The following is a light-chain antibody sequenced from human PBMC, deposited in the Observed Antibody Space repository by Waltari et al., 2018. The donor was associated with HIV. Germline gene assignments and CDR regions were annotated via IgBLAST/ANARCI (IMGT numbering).Light chain of an antibody. CDR3: SSYTSSSTLV. V-gene: IGLV2-14*01. CDR1: SSDVGGSNY. J-gene: IGLJ1*01. Sequence: QSALTQPASVSGSPGQSITISCTGTSSDVGGSNYVSWYQQHPGKAPKLMIYDVSNRPSGVSNRFSGSKSGNTASLTISGLQAEDEAHYYCSSYTSSSTLVFGTGTKVTVL. CDR2: DVS.